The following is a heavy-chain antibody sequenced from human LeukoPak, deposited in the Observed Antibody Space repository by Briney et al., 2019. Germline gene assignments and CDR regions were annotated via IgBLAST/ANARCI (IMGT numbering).Heavy chain of an antibody. J-gene: IGHJ5*02. V-gene: IGHV3-23*01. D-gene: IGHD6-19*01. Sequence: GGSLRLSCAASGFTFSSYSMTWVRLAPGKGLEWVSVISGSGGNTVYADSVKGRFTISRDNSKNTLYLQMNSLRAEDTAVYYCAKPSVSGTGRSWFDAWGQGTLVTVYS. CDR3: AKPSVSGTGRSWFDA. CDR2: ISGSGGNT. CDR1: GFTFSSYS.